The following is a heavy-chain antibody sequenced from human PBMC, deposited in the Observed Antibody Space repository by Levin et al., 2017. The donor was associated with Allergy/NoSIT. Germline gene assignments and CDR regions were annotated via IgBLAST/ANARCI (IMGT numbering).Heavy chain of an antibody. D-gene: IGHD3-9*01. CDR2: IYRSGDT. CDR1: GGSISTDNW. J-gene: IGHJ4*02. Sequence: SQTLSLTCAVSGGSISTDNWWSWIRQPPGKGLEWIGEIYRSGDTNHNPSLRSRVTMSVDKSKNHFSLKLSAVTAADTAVYYCATVEGLFCSGVSCSYSFHYWGQGALVTVSS. V-gene: IGHV4-4*02. CDR3: ATVEGLFCSGVSCSYSFHY.